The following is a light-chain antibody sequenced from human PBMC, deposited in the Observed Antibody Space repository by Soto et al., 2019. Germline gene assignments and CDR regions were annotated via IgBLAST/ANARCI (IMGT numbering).Light chain of an antibody. CDR1: KGISSL. CDR2: DAS. CDR3: QQANSFPLT. Sequence: IPMNQSPPSLSESXGDRVTIHCRPRKGISSLLARYQQKPGRAPKIXXYDASSLQGGGPSRFSCSGSGTDFTRTISSRQPEDFATYYGQQANSFPLTFGGGTKVDIK. J-gene: IGKJ4*01. V-gene: IGKV1-12*01.